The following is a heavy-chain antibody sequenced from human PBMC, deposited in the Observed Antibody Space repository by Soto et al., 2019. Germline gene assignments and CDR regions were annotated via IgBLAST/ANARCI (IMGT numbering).Heavy chain of an antibody. CDR2: VNPNSGNT. V-gene: IGHV1-8*01. CDR3: ARRAQIGKQLWLPFDY. Sequence: QVQLVQSGAEVKKPGASVKVSCKGSGYTFANYDINWVRQDPEQGLEWMGWVNPNSGNTDYAQKFQGRVTMTRDLFINTAYRELSHLTSKDTAVYYCARRAQIGKQLWLPFDYWAQGTRVTVSS. D-gene: IGHD5-18*01. J-gene: IGHJ4*02. CDR1: GYTFANYD.